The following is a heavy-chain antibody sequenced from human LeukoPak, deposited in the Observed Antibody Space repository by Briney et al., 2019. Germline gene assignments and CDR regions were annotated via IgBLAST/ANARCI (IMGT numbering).Heavy chain of an antibody. Sequence: PGGSLRLSCAASGFTFSSYAMHWVRQAPGEGLEWVAVISYDGSNKYYADSVKGRFTISRDNSKNTLYLQMNSLRAEDTAVYYCARDRANRSWFDPWGQGTLVTVSS. V-gene: IGHV3-30-3*01. CDR3: ARDRANRSWFDP. CDR1: GFTFSSYA. J-gene: IGHJ5*02. D-gene: IGHD1-14*01. CDR2: ISYDGSNK.